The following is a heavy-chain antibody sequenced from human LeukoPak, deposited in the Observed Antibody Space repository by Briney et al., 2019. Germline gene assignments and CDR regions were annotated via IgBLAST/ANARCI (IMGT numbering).Heavy chain of an antibody. J-gene: IGHJ6*03. Sequence: GGSLRLSCAASGFTFSSYAMHWVRQAPGKGLEWVAVIPYDGSNKYYADSVKGRFTISRDNSKNTLYLQMNSLRAEDTAVYYCARDTYSSSSGWGYYYYYMDVWGKGTTVTVSS. V-gene: IGHV3-30*01. CDR2: IPYDGSNK. CDR1: GFTFSSYA. CDR3: ARDTYSSSSGWGYYYYYMDV. D-gene: IGHD6-6*01.